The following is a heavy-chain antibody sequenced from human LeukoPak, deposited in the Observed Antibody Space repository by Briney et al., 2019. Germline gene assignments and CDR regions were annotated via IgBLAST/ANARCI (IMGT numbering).Heavy chain of an antibody. CDR2: ISTNGDST. V-gene: IGHV3-64*02. J-gene: IGHJ4*02. CDR3: ARWGSTSCYDY. D-gene: IGHD2-2*01. CDR1: GFTFSSYG. Sequence: GGSLRLSCVASGFTFSSYGMHWVRQAPGKGLEYVSAISTNGDSTYYADSVKGRFTISRDNSKNTLFLQMGSLRADDMAVYYCARWGSTSCYDYWGQGTLVTVSS.